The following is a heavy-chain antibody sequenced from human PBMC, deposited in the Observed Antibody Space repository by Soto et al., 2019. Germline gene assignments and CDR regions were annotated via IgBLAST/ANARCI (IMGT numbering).Heavy chain of an antibody. J-gene: IGHJ5*02. V-gene: IGHV4-30-2*01. CDR3: ARVPGP. CDR1: GASISSSGDYS. D-gene: IGHD7-27*01. Sequence: PSETLSLTCAVSGASISSSGDYSWSWIRQPPGKGLEWIGYIYHSGSTYYNPSLKSRVTISVDKSKNQISLKLNSVTAADTAVYYCARVPGPWGQGTLVTVSS. CDR2: IYHSGST.